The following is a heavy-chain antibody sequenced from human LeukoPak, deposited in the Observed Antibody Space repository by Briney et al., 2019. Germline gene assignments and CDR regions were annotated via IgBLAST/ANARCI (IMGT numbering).Heavy chain of an antibody. Sequence: GGSLRLSCAASGFTFSDYYMSWIRQAPGKGLEWVSYISSSGSTIYYADSVKGRFTISRENSKNTLYLQMNSLRAEDTAVYYCAELGITMIGGVWGKGTTVTISS. CDR3: AELGITMIGGV. CDR1: GFTFSDYY. CDR2: ISSSGSTI. D-gene: IGHD3-10*02. V-gene: IGHV3-11*04. J-gene: IGHJ6*04.